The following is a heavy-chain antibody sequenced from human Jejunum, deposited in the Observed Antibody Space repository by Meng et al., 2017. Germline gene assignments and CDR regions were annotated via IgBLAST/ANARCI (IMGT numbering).Heavy chain of an antibody. CDR1: GVSLIRTVVS. V-gene: IGHV2-5*02. CDR3: THRREDPRSAFYYLDY. CDR2: IYWDDDK. D-gene: IGHD2-15*01. J-gene: IGHJ4*02. Sequence: QITLKESGPTLVKPTQTLTLTWSLAGVSLIRTVVSVGWIRQPPGKALEWLALIYWDDDKRYNPSLMSRLTITKDTSMNHVVLTMTNIDPVDTGTYYCTHRREDPRSAFYYLDYWGRGTLVTVSS.